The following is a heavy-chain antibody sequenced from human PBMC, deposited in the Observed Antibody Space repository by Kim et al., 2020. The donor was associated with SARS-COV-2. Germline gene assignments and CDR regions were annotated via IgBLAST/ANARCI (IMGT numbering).Heavy chain of an antibody. CDR3: ARVYSSFWIY. D-gene: IGHD6-6*01. V-gene: IGHV4-39*01. Sequence: PNYNPSLKSRVTISVDTSKNQFSLKLSSVTAADTAVYYCARVYSSFWIYWGQGTLVTVSS. CDR2: P. J-gene: IGHJ4*02.